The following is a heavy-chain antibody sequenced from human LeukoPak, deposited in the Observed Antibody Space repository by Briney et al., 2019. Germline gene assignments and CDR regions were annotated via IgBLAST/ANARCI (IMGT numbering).Heavy chain of an antibody. J-gene: IGHJ4*02. CDR2: MNPNSGNT. CDR3: AGDGYNSRRFFDY. D-gene: IGHD5-24*01. V-gene: IGHV1-8*01. Sequence: ASVKVSCKASGYTFTSYDINWVRQATGQGLEWMGWMNPNSGNTGYAQKFQGRVTMTSDTSINTAYMELSRLISDDTAVYYCAGDGYNSRRFFDYWGQGTLVTVSS. CDR1: GYTFTSYD.